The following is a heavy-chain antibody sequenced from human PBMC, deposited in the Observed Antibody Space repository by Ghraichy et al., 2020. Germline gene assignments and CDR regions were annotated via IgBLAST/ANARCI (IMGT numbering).Heavy chain of an antibody. Sequence: GGSLRLSCTASGFTFGDYAMTWVRQAPGKGLEWVGFIRRNAEGGATAYAASVKDRFTISRDDSTRIAYLQMNSLKIEDTAVYYCTRWARIDLERDYWGQGTLVTVSA. CDR1: GFTFGDYA. J-gene: IGHJ4*02. CDR2: IRRNAEGGAT. D-gene: IGHD2-21*01. V-gene: IGHV3-49*04. CDR3: TRWARIDLERDY.